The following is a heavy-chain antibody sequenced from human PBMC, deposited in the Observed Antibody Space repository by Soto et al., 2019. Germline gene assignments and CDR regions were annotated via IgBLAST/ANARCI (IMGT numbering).Heavy chain of an antibody. CDR2: IKDRDYGGTA. CDR1: GFNFSDAW. Sequence: QLVESGGDLVTPGESLRLSCVASGFNFSDAWMTWVRQAPGKGLEWVGRIKDRDYGGTADHAASVKGRFTMSRDDSTNMLFLQMNSLKSEDTAVYYCTTNDYWGQGIQVTVSS. J-gene: IGHJ4*02. V-gene: IGHV3-15*01. CDR3: TTNDY.